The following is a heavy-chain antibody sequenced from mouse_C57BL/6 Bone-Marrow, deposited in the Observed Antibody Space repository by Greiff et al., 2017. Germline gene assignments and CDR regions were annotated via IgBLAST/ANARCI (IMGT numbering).Heavy chain of an antibody. J-gene: IGHJ2*01. CDR1: GYTFTSYW. CDR2: IHPNSGST. Sequence: QVQLQQPGAELVKPGASVKLSCKASGYTFTSYWMHWVKQRPGQGLEWIGMIHPNSGSTNYNEKVKSKATLTVDKSSSTAYMQLSSLTSEDSAVYYCARRRYMFTTGLDYWGQGTTLTVSS. V-gene: IGHV1-64*01. D-gene: IGHD2-2*01. CDR3: ARRRYMFTTGLDY.